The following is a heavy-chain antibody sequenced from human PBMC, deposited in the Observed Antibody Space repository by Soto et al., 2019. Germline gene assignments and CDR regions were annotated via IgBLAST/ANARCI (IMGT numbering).Heavy chain of an antibody. Sequence: SETLSLTCTVSGGSISSVSYYWSWIRQPPGKGLEWIGFIHYSGSTNYNPSLKGRVTMSVDTSKNQFSLKLTSVNTADTAIYYCTRGGDPYKTGHWGQGTLVTVSS. CDR1: GGSISSVSYY. CDR3: TRGGDPYKTGH. CDR2: IHYSGST. V-gene: IGHV4-61*01. J-gene: IGHJ4*02. D-gene: IGHD2-21*01.